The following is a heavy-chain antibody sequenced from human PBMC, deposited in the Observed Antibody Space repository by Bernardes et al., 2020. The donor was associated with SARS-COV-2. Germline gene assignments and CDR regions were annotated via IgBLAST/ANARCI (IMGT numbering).Heavy chain of an antibody. CDR1: GFTFSSYA. CDR2: ISGSGGST. J-gene: IGHJ6*02. D-gene: IGHD6-13*01. CDR3: AKDLSIAAAPQDDYYYYYGMDV. Sequence: GGSLRLSCAASGFTFSSYAMSWVRQAPGKGLEWVSAISGSGGSTYYADSVKGRFTISRDNSKNTLYLQMNSLRAEDTAVYYCAKDLSIAAAPQDDYYYYYGMDVWGQGTTVTVSS. V-gene: IGHV3-23*01.